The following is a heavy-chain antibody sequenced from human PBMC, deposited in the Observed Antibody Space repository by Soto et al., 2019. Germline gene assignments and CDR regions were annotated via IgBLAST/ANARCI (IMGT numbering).Heavy chain of an antibody. D-gene: IGHD3-9*01. CDR3: TREHVVTIFRRGQRASFDN. J-gene: IGHJ4*02. CDR1: GFTFSSYT. V-gene: IGHV3-21*01. Sequence: PGGSLRLSCAASGFTFSSYTMNWVRQAPGKGLEWVAFITSGSDYIYYADSVKGRFTISRDDANNSLFLQMSSLRAEDTAVYYCTREHVVTIFRRGQRASFDNWSQGTLVTVYS. CDR2: ITSGSDYI.